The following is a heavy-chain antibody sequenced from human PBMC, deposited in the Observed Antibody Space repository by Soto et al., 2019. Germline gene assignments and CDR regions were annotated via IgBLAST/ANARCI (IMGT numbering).Heavy chain of an antibody. CDR3: ARLGSSGWYQGSDFDY. Sequence: QLQLQESGPGLVKPSETLSLTCIVSGGSITRNNHYWGWIRQSPGKGLEWIGSILYSGSTNYNPSRKSRVTLAVETSKNQFSLKMSSVTAADTALYYSARLGSSGWYQGSDFDYWGQGTLVTVSS. J-gene: IGHJ4*02. CDR1: GGSITRNNHY. V-gene: IGHV4-39*01. CDR2: ILYSGST. D-gene: IGHD6-19*01.